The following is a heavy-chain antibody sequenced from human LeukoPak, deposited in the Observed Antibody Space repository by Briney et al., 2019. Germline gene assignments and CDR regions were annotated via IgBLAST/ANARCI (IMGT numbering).Heavy chain of an antibody. V-gene: IGHV3-53*01. Sequence: RGSLRLSCAASTFTVSTNYMSWVRQAPGKGLEWVSLISSGGSTYYADSVKGRFTICRDNSRNTLYLQMNSLRAEDTAVYYCARDGGGYCNSSSCYGGAFDIWGQVTMATVSS. D-gene: IGHD2-2*01. CDR1: TFTVSTNY. CDR2: ISSGGST. CDR3: ARDGGGYCNSSSCYGGAFDI. J-gene: IGHJ3*02.